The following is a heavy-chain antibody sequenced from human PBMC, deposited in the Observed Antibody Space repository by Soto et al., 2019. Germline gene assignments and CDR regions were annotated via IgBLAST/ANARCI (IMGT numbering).Heavy chain of an antibody. D-gene: IGHD3-16*01. Sequence: GGSLRLSWVASGFTFISYAMSWVRQAPGKGLEWVSAISGSGGSTYYADSVKGRFTISRDNSKNTLYLQMNSLRAEDTAVYYCAKYEDYYFDYWGQGTLVTVSS. CDR3: AKYEDYYFDY. J-gene: IGHJ4*02. CDR1: GFTFISYA. V-gene: IGHV3-23*01. CDR2: ISGSGGST.